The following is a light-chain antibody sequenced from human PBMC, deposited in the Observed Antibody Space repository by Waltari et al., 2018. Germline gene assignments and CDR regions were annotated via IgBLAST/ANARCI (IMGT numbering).Light chain of an antibody. CDR2: DSS. J-gene: IGKJ4*01. Sequence: EVILTQSPDTLSLSPGARATPSCRASQNITTNYLAWYQQKPGLAPRLLIYDSSSRATGVPDRFSGSGSGTDFTLTIGRLEPEDYAVYYCQQYENSPLTFGGGTQVETK. V-gene: IGKV3-20*01. CDR1: QNITTNY. CDR3: QQYENSPLT.